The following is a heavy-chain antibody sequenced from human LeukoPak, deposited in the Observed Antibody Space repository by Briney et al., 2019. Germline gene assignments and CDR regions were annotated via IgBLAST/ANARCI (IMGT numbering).Heavy chain of an antibody. D-gene: IGHD6-19*01. CDR1: GGPISSYY. CDR3: ARNVGGSSGWYFKGHYYFDY. CDR2: IYYSGST. J-gene: IGHJ4*02. V-gene: IGHV4-59*01. Sequence: SETLSLTCTVSGGPISSYYWSWIRQPPGKGLEWIGYIYYSGSTNYNPSLKSRVTISVDTSKNQFSLKLSSVTAADTAVYYCARNVGGSSGWYFKGHYYFDYWGQGTLVTVSS.